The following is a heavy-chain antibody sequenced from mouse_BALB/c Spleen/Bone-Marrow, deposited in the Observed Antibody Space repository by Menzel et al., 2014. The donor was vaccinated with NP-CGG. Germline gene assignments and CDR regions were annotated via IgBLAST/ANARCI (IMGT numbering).Heavy chain of an antibody. J-gene: IGHJ2*01. CDR2: ISNGGGST. CDR1: GFTFSSYT. D-gene: IGHD2-1*01. Sequence: EVKLVESGGGLVRPGGSLKLSCAASGFTFSSYTMSWVRQTPEKRLEWVAYISNGGGSTYYPDTVKGRFTISRDNAKNTVYLQMSSLKSEDTAMYYCARQIYFPYFDYWGQGTTLTVSS. CDR3: ARQIYFPYFDY. V-gene: IGHV5-12-2*01.